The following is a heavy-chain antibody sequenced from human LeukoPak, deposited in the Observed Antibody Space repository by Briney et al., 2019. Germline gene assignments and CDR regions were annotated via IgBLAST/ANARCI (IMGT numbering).Heavy chain of an antibody. CDR3: ARGFGLLSPPYFDY. V-gene: IGHV2-5*02. CDR2: IYWDDDK. Sequence: SGPTLVNPTQTLTVTCTFSGFSLNTSGVGVGWIRQRPGKALEWLALIYWDDDKRYSPSLKNRLTVTKDASKNQVVLTMTNMDPVDTATYYCARGFGLLSPPYFDYWGQGTLVTVSS. CDR1: GFSLNTSGVG. J-gene: IGHJ4*02. D-gene: IGHD2-2*01.